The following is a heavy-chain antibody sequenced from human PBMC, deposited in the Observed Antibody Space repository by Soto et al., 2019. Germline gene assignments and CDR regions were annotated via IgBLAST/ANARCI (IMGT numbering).Heavy chain of an antibody. CDR3: AKGSVVVAAKFDS. CDR2: ISSSGYSA. V-gene: IGHV3-23*01. J-gene: IGHJ4*02. CDR1: GFTYNNYA. D-gene: IGHD2-21*02. Sequence: EVQLLESGGALVQPGVSLSLSCAASGFTYNNYAMGWVRQAPGKRLEWVSAISSSGYSAYYAVSVKGRFTNSRDNSRNTMFLQMNKLRAEDTAVYYCAKGSVVVAAKFDSWGEGAQGTVSS.